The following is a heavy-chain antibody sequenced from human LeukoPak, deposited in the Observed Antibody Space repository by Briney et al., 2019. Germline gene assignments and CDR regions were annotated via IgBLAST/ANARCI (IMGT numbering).Heavy chain of an antibody. Sequence: ASVKVSCKASGYTLTGYYIHWVRQAPGQGLEWMGWINPYTGDTNSAQKFQGRVTMTRDTSISTAYMELSRHTSDASAVYYCARELESPGELKYYYYMDVWCNGTTVTVSS. CDR2: INPYTGDT. CDR3: ARELESPGELKYYYYMDV. CDR1: GYTLTGYY. D-gene: IGHD1-26*01. V-gene: IGHV1-2*02. J-gene: IGHJ6*03.